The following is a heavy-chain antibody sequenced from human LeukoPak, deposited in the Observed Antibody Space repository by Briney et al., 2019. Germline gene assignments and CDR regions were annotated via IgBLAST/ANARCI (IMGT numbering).Heavy chain of an antibody. D-gene: IGHD1-26*01. CDR1: GFTFSDYY. CDR2: ISSSGSTI. V-gene: IGHV3-11*04. J-gene: IGHJ4*02. Sequence: GGSLRLSCAASGFTFSDYYMSWIRQAPGKGLEWVSYISSSGSTICYADSVKGRFTISRDNAKNSLYLQMNSLRAEDTAVYYCARDPDVVGATPFDYWGQGTLVTVSS. CDR3: ARDPDVVGATPFDY.